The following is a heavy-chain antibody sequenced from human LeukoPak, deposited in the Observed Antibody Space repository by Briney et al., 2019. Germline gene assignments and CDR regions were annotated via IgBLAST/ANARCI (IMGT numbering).Heavy chain of an antibody. J-gene: IGHJ4*02. D-gene: IGHD3-16*02. Sequence: GGSLRLSXAASGFTFDDYAMHWVRQAPGKGLEWVSLISGDGGSTYYVDSVKGRFTISRDNSKNSLYLQMNSLRTEDTASYYCGKGRLGELSLWGQGTLVTVSS. CDR3: GKGRLGELSL. V-gene: IGHV3-43*02. CDR1: GFTFDDYA. CDR2: ISGDGGST.